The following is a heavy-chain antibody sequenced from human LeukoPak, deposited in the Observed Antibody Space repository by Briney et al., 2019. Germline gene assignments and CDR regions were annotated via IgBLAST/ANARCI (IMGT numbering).Heavy chain of an antibody. D-gene: IGHD1-1*01. J-gene: IGHJ4*02. V-gene: IGHV1-46*01. Sequence: ASVRISCKASGYSFTNYFLHWVRQAPGQGLDWVGVINASGGTTNYAQKFQGRVTMTRDTSTSTVYMEVTSLTSEDTAVYYCARVSQSHNLRTGTFDYWGQGTLVTVSS. CDR3: ARVSQSHNLRTGTFDY. CDR2: INASGGTT. CDR1: GYSFTNYF.